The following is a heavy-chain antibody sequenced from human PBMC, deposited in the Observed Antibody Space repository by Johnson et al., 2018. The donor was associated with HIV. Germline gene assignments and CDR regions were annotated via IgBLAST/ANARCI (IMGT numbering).Heavy chain of an antibody. CDR2: INTDGSST. V-gene: IGHV3-74*02. D-gene: IGHD2-15*01. CDR1: GFTFSSYW. Sequence: VQLVESGGSLVKPGGSMRLSCAASGFTFSSYWMHWVRQAPGKGLVWVSRINTDGSSTTYADSVKGRFTISRDNSKNTLSLQMNSLRVGDTAVYYCAKLVVMVVDALVNDDFESWGQGTMVIVSS. J-gene: IGHJ3*02. CDR3: AKLVVMVVDALVNDDFES.